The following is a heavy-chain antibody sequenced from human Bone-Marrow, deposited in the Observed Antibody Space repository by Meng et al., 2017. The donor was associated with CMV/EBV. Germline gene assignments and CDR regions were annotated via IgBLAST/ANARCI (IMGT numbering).Heavy chain of an antibody. CDR3: ANVLAVAGGDY. Sequence: GESLKISCAASGFTFSSYAMHWVRQAPGKGLEWVAVISYDGSNKYYADSVKGRFTISRDNYKNTLYLQMNSLRAEDTAVYYCANVLAVAGGDYWGQGTLVTVSS. D-gene: IGHD6-19*01. J-gene: IGHJ4*02. V-gene: IGHV3-30*04. CDR2: ISYDGSNK. CDR1: GFTFSSYA.